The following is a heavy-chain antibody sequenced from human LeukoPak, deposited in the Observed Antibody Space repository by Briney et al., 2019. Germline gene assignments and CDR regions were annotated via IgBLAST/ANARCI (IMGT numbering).Heavy chain of an antibody. V-gene: IGHV1-69*06. CDR1: GGTFSSYA. CDR2: IIPIFGTA. D-gene: IGHD4-17*01. Sequence: SVKVSCKASGGTFSSYAVSWVRQAPGQGLEWMGGIIPIFGTANYAQKFQGRVTITADKSTSTAYMELSSLRSEDTAVYYCARGALATVTTISGGAFDIWGQGTMVTVSS. CDR3: ARGALATVTTISGGAFDI. J-gene: IGHJ3*02.